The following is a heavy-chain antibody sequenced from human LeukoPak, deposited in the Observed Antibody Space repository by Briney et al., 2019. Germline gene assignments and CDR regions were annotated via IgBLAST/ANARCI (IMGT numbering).Heavy chain of an antibody. CDR3: AAGYCSGGSCQPFDY. CDR2: ISAYNGNT. Sequence: ASVKVSCKASGYTFTSYGISWVRQAPGQGLEWMGWISAYNGNTNYAQKLQGRVTMTTDTSTSTAYMELRSLRSDDTAVYYCAAGYCSGGSCQPFDYWGRGTLVTVSS. J-gene: IGHJ4*02. CDR1: GYTFTSYG. D-gene: IGHD2-15*01. V-gene: IGHV1-18*01.